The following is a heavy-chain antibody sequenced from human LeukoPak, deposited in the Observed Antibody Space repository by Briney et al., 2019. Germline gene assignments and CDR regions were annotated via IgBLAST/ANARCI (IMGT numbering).Heavy chain of an antibody. CDR3: AREWPSGGKDY. CDR2: ISSSSNYI. D-gene: IGHD4-23*01. V-gene: IGHV3-21*01. Sequence: GGGLTLSCVSSGFTLRSYSMNWVRQAPGKGLEWVSSISSSSNYIYYANSVKGRFTITRDNANNSLYLQMNSLRAEDTAVYYCAREWPSGGKDYWGQGTLVTVSS. J-gene: IGHJ4*02. CDR1: GFTLRSYS.